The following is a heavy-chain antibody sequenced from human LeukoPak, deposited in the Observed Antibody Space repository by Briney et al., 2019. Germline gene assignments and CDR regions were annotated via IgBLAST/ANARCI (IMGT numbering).Heavy chain of an antibody. D-gene: IGHD5-12*01. J-gene: IGHJ4*02. CDR3: TRGGYSGYDPFDY. CDR1: GFTFGDYA. CDR2: IRSKAYGGTT. V-gene: IGHV3-49*04. Sequence: GGSLRLSCTASGFTFGDYAMSWVRQAPGKGLEWVGFIRSKAYGGTTEYAASVNDRFTISRDDSKSIAYLQMNSLKTEDTAVYHCTRGGYSGYDPFDYWGQGTLVTVSS.